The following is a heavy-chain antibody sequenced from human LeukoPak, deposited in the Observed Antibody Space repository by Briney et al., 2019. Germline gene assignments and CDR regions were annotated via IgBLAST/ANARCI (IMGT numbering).Heavy chain of an antibody. V-gene: IGHV3-23*01. D-gene: IGHD2-15*01. J-gene: IGHJ6*02. CDR1: GFTLSSFA. CDR3: AKGGLVVVDYGMDV. CDR2: ISGSGGST. Sequence: TGGSLRLSCAASGFTLSSFAMSWVRQAPGEGVEWVSAISGSGGSTYYADSVKGRFTISRDNSKNTLYLQMNSLRAEDTAVYYCAKGGLVVVDYGMDVWGQGTTVTVSS.